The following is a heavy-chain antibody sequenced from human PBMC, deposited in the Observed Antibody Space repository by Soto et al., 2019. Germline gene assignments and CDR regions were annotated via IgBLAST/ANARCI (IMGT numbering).Heavy chain of an antibody. Sequence: QVQLVESGGGLVKPGGSLRLSCAGAGFIFRDYFMTWIHQSPGKGLEWVADINISGRMTHYADSVKGRFTMSRDNDKKSLYLQVDSLRVGDTAVYYCARLGVASHHFDHWGQGTLVTVSS. V-gene: IGHV3-11*01. CDR2: INISGRMT. CDR1: GFIFRDYF. J-gene: IGHJ4*02. D-gene: IGHD2-15*01. CDR3: ARLGVASHHFDH.